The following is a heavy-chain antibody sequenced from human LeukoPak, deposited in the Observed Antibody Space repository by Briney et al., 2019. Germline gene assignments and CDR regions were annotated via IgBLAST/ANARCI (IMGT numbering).Heavy chain of an antibody. Sequence: SETLSLTCTVSGGSISSYYWSWIRQPPGKGLEWIGYIYYSGSTNYNPSLKSRVTISVDTSKNQFSLKLSSVTAADTAVYYCGRGSLDYYGSGSYYNALGAFDIWGQGTMVTVSS. D-gene: IGHD3-10*01. J-gene: IGHJ3*02. CDR1: GGSISSYY. CDR3: GRGSLDYYGSGSYYNALGAFDI. V-gene: IGHV4-59*01. CDR2: IYYSGST.